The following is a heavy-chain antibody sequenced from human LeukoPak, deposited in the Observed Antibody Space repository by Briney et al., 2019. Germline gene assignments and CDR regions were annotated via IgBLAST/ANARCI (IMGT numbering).Heavy chain of an antibody. CDR1: GGTFSSYA. CDR3: ARDRALVVPYEYGMDV. CDR2: IIPILGIA. D-gene: IGHD3-22*01. V-gene: IGHV1-69*04. Sequence: SSVKVSRKASGGTFSSYAISWVRQAPGQGLEWMGRIIPILGIANYAQKFQGRVTITADKSTSTAYMELSSLRSDDPAVYYCARDRALVVPYEYGMDVWGQGTTVTVSS. J-gene: IGHJ6*02.